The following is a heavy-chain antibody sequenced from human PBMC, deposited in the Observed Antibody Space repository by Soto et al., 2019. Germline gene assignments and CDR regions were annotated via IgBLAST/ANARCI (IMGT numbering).Heavy chain of an antibody. J-gene: IGHJ4*02. V-gene: IGHV2-5*02. Sequence: SGPTLVNPTQTLTLTCTFSGFSLSTSGVGVGWIRQPPGKALEWLALIYWDDDKRYSPSLKSRLTITKDTSKNQVVLKMTDMDPVDSATYYCARMIFGRNVYYFDYWGRGTQVTVSS. D-gene: IGHD3-3*01. CDR1: GFSLSTSGVG. CDR3: ARMIFGRNVYYFDY. CDR2: IYWDDDK.